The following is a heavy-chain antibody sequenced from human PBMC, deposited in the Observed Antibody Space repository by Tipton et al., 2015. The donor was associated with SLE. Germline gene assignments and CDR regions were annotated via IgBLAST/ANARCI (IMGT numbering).Heavy chain of an antibody. V-gene: IGHV4-34*09. CDR2: INHSGST. D-gene: IGHD3-10*01. CDR1: GGSISSHY. Sequence: TLSLTCTVSGGSISSHYWSWIRQPPGKGLEWIGEINHSGSTNYNPSLKSRVTISVDTSKNQFSLKLSSVTAADTAVYYCARDEGIGYYYYMDVWGKGTTVTVSS. J-gene: IGHJ6*03. CDR3: ARDEGIGYYYYMDV.